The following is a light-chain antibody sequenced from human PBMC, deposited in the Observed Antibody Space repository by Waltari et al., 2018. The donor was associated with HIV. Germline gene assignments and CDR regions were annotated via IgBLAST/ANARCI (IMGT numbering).Light chain of an antibody. CDR3: AAWDSSLSVAV. CDR1: SFNIGNNY. Sequence: QSVLTQPPSVSAAPGQKVTIPCSGGSFNIGNNYVSWYQQVPGTAPKLLVYDTYNRPAGIPDRFSGSKSATSATLVIDGLRTGDEADYYCAAWDSSLSVAVFGGGTQVTVL. V-gene: IGLV1-51*01. J-gene: IGLJ3*02. CDR2: DTY.